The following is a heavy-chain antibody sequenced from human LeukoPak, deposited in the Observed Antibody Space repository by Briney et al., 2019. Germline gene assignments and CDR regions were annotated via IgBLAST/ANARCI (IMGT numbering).Heavy chain of an antibody. CDR3: AKDDRYSSSWLLDY. CDR2: INSNSGGT. D-gene: IGHD6-13*01. J-gene: IGHJ4*02. CDR1: GYIFTGYS. Sequence: ASVKVSCKASGYIFTGYSIHWVRQAPGQGLEWMGCINSNSGGTNYAQKFQGRVTMTRDTSISTAYMELSRLRSDDTAVYYCAKDDRYSSSWLLDYWGQGTLVTVSS. V-gene: IGHV1-2*02.